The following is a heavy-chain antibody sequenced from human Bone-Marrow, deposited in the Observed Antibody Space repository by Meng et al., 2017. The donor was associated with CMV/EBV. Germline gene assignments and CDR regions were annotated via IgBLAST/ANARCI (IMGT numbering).Heavy chain of an antibody. CDR2: ISFDGTNK. D-gene: IGHD4-11*01. Sequence: GGSLRLSCAASGFTFGHYAIHWVRQAPGKGLEWVAVISFDGTNKYYADSVKGRFTISRDNSKNTLYLQMNSLRAEDTAVYYCAKDRGTVTTQGTDYWGQGTLVTVSS. J-gene: IGHJ4*02. CDR1: GFTFGHYA. V-gene: IGHV3-30*04. CDR3: AKDRGTVTTQGTDY.